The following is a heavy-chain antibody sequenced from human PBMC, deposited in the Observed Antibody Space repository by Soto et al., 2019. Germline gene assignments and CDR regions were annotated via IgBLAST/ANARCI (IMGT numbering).Heavy chain of an antibody. Sequence: SETLSLTCTVSGGSISSNYWTWIRQPPGKGLEWIGYVYNSGSTNYNPSLKSRVTISEDTSKSQFSLKVNSMTAADTAVYYCARYRREAVAGYTLDSWGQGXLVTVSS. V-gene: IGHV4-59*01. CDR1: GGSISSNY. CDR3: ARYRREAVAGYTLDS. D-gene: IGHD6-13*01. CDR2: VYNSGST. J-gene: IGHJ5*02.